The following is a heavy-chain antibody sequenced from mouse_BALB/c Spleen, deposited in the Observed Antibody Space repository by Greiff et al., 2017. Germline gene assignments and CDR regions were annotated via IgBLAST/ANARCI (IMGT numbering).Heavy chain of an antibody. CDR3: ARNHGNYWYFDV. Sequence: VKLMESGPGLVQPSQSLSITCTVSGFSLTSYGVHWVRQSPGKGLEWLGVIWSGGSTDYNAAFISRLSISKDNSKSQVFFKMNSLQANDTAIYYCARNHGNYWYFDVWGAGTTVTVSS. V-gene: IGHV2-2*02. J-gene: IGHJ1*01. CDR2: IWSGGST. D-gene: IGHD2-1*01. CDR1: GFSLTSYG.